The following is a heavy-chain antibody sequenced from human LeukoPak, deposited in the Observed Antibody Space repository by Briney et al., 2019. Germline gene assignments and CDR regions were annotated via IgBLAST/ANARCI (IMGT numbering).Heavy chain of an antibody. CDR2: IQSDGNEK. J-gene: IGHJ3*02. V-gene: IGHV3-7*01. Sequence: GGSLRLSCAASGFTFSDYYMSWIRQAPGKGLEWVANIQSDGNEKFYVDSVKGRFTISRDNAKNSLYLQMNSLRVEDTAVYYCARSSRSDFDIWGQGTMVTVSS. CDR3: ARSSRSDFDI. CDR1: GFTFSDYY.